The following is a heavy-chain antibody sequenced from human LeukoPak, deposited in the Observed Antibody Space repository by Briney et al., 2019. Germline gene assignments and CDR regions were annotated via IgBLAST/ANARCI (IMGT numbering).Heavy chain of an antibody. CDR1: GGSFSGYY. D-gene: IGHD6-13*01. CDR2: INHSGST. Sequence: PWETLSLTCAVYGGSFSGYYWSWIRQPPGKGLDWIGEINHSGSTNYNPSLKSRVTISVDTSKNQFSLKLSSVTAADTAVYYCARPAKQQDYWGLGTLVTVSS. J-gene: IGHJ4*02. V-gene: IGHV4-34*01. CDR3: ARPAKQQDY.